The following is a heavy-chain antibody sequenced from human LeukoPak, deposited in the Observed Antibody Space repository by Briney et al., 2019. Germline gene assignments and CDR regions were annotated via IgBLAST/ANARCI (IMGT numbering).Heavy chain of an antibody. CDR3: ARDTNYDFWSGYQYSLDY. V-gene: IGHV1-69*13. CDR1: GGTFSSYA. D-gene: IGHD3-3*01. Sequence: GASVKVSCKASGGTFSSYAISWVRQAPGQGLEWMGGIIPIFGTANYAQKFQGRVTITADESTSTAYMELSSLRSEDTAVHYCARDTNYDFWSGYQYSLDYWGQGTLVPVSS. J-gene: IGHJ4*02. CDR2: IIPIFGTA.